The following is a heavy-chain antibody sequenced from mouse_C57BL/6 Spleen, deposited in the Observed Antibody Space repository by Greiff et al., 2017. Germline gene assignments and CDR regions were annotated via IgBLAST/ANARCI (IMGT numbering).Heavy chain of an antibody. D-gene: IGHD1-1*01. Sequence: QVQLQQSGAELVKPGASVKVSCKASGYTFTSYWMHWVKQRPGQGLEWIGRIHPSDSDTNYNQKFKGKATLTVDKSSSTAYMQLSSLTSEDSAVDYCAIAGMYGSSYRDYWGQGTTLTVSS. V-gene: IGHV1-74*01. CDR3: AIAGMYGSSYRDY. CDR2: IHPSDSDT. J-gene: IGHJ2*01. CDR1: GYTFTSYW.